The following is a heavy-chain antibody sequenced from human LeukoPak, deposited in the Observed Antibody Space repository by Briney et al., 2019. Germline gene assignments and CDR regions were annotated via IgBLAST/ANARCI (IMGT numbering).Heavy chain of an antibody. J-gene: IGHJ4*02. D-gene: IGHD6-19*01. CDR1: GFTLSDYY. Sequence: GGSLRLSCGVGGFTLSDYYISWIRQAPGKGLKWVSDISSRDGTIHFADSVRGRFTISWDNAKNSLYLQMNSLRVDGTAVYYCARETVAGTFDQWGQGTLVTVSS. V-gene: IGHV3-11*01. CDR3: ARETVAGTFDQ. CDR2: ISSRDGTI.